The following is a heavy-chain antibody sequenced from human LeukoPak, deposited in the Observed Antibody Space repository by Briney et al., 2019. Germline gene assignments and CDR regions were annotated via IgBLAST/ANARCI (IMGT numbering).Heavy chain of an antibody. CDR2: IYTSGST. J-gene: IGHJ5*02. D-gene: IGHD2-15*01. V-gene: IGHV4-61*02. Sequence: SETLSLTCTVSGGSISSGSYYWSWIRQPAGKGLEWIGRIYTSGSTNYNPSPKSRVTISVDTSKNQFSLKLSSVTAADTAVYYCARNVVVVAANWFDPWGQGTLVTVSS. CDR1: GGSISSGSYY. CDR3: ARNVVVVAANWFDP.